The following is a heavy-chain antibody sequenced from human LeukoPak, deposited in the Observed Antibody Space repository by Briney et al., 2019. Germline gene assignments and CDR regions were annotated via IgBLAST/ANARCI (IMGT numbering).Heavy chain of an antibody. J-gene: IGHJ4*02. CDR1: GYSISSTYY. D-gene: IGHD1-1*01. CDR2: ISHSGNT. CDR3: ARVNAPVATFDY. V-gene: IGHV4-38-2*02. Sequence: PSETLSLTCTVSGYSISSTYYAAWIRQPPGKGLEWIATISHSGNTYYTPSLESRLTISLDTSKNLFSLRLSSVTAADTSVSYCARVNAPVATFDYWGLGTLVAVSS.